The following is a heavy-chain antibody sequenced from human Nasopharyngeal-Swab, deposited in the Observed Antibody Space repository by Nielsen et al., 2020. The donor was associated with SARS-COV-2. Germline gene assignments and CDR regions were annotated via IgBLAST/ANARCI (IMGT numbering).Heavy chain of an antibody. CDR2: IYYSGST. Sequence: SETLSLTCTVSGGSISSYYWSWIRQPPGKGLEWIGYIYYSGSTNYNPSLKRRVTISVDTSKNQFSLKLSSVTAADTAVYYCARFLGDSSGYYYGMDVWGQGTTVTVSS. J-gene: IGHJ6*02. D-gene: IGHD3-22*01. V-gene: IGHV4-59*01. CDR1: GGSISSYY. CDR3: ARFLGDSSGYYYGMDV.